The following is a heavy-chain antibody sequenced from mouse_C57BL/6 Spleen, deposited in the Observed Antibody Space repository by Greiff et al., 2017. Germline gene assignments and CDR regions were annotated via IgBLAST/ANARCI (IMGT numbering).Heavy chain of an antibody. CDR3: ARAYYYGSSLDV. D-gene: IGHD1-1*01. V-gene: IGHV1-22*01. CDR1: GYTFTDYN. J-gene: IGHJ1*03. Sequence: VQLKESGPELVKPGASVKMSCKASGYTFTDYNMHWVKQSHGKSLEWIGYINPNNGGTSYNQKFKGKATLTVNKSSSTAYMELRSLTSEDSAVYYCARAYYYGSSLDVWGTGTTVTVSS. CDR2: INPNNGGT.